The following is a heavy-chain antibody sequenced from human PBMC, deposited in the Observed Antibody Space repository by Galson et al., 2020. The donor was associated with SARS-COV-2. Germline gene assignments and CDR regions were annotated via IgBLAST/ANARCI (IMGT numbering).Heavy chain of an antibody. CDR3: ASSLGDQIYYYYGMDV. D-gene: IGHD4-17*01. Sequence: GESLKISCAASGFTFSSYSMNWVRQAPGKGLEWVSYISSSRSTIYYADSVKGRFTISRDNAKNSLYLQMNSLRDEDTAVYYCASSLGDQIYYYYGMDVWGQGTTVTVSS. J-gene: IGHJ6*02. V-gene: IGHV3-48*02. CDR1: GFTFSSYS. CDR2: ISSSRSTI.